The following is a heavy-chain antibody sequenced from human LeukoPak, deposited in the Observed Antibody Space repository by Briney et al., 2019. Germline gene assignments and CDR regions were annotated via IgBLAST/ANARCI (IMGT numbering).Heavy chain of an antibody. Sequence: WYTLSLTCKVSRYSISNYYYWGWIRQPPGKGPEWIGSMHHSGSTFISPSLNSRVTISMQTSKNQSSMKLGSVTAADTAVYYCTRSTHSSRAAGGFDNWGQGTLVTVSS. CDR3: TRSTHSSRAAGGFDN. V-gene: IGHV4-38-2*02. D-gene: IGHD6-13*01. J-gene: IGHJ4*02. CDR2: MHHSGST. CDR1: RYSISNYYY.